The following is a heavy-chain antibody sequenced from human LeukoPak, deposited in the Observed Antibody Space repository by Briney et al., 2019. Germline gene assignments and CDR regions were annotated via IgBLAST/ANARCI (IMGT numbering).Heavy chain of an antibody. J-gene: IGHJ4*02. CDR3: TRWLSH. V-gene: IGHV3-66*01. Sequence: GGSLRLFCAASGFTVSSNYMTWVRQAPEKGLEWVSVIYSGGTTSYADSVKGRFTISRDDSKNTLYLQMNSLRDEDTAVYYCTRWLSHWGQGTLVTVSS. CDR2: IYSGGTT. D-gene: IGHD3-10*01. CDR1: GFTVSSNY.